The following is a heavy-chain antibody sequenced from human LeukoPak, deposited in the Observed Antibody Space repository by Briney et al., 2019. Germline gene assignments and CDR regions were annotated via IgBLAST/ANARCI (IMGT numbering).Heavy chain of an antibody. D-gene: IGHD6-19*01. CDR1: GFTFSSYG. V-gene: IGHV3-30*03. CDR2: ISYDGSNK. CDR3: ATSFEWLVSPFIVGY. Sequence: GGSLRLSCAASGFTFSSYGMHWVRQAPGKGLEWVAVISYDGSNKYYADSVKGRFTISRDNSKNTLYLQMNSLRAEDTAVYYCATSFEWLVSPFIVGYWGQGTLVTVSS. J-gene: IGHJ4*02.